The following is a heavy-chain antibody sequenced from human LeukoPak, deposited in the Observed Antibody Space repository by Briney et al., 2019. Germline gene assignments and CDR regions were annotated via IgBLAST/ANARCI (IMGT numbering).Heavy chain of an antibody. Sequence: EPGGSLRLSCAASGFTFSSYWMHWVRQAPGKGLVWVSRINSDGSSTSYADSVKGRFTISRDNAKKTLYLQMNSLRAENKAVSYCARDSPPKTYYYDSSGDGGYWGQGTLVTVSS. V-gene: IGHV3-74*01. J-gene: IGHJ4*02. CDR2: INSDGSST. CDR3: ARDSPPKTYYYDSSGDGGY. D-gene: IGHD3-22*01. CDR1: GFTFSSYW.